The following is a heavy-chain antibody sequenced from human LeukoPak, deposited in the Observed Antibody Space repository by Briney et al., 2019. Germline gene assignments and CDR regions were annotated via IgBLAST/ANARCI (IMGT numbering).Heavy chain of an antibody. CDR3: ATGRATSIY. V-gene: IGHV3-7*03. CDR1: EFTFGTSL. CDR2: VRPDGSEK. Sequence: PGGSLRLSCAVSEFTFGTSLMTWVHQAPGKGLEWVASVRPDGSEKTYVDSVRGRFTISRDNAKKSLYLQMNSLRAEDTAVYYCATGRATSIYWGQGTLVTVSS. J-gene: IGHJ4*02.